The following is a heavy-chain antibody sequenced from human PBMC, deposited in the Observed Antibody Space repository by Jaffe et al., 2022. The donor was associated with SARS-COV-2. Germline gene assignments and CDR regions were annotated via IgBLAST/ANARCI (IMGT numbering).Heavy chain of an antibody. V-gene: IGHV4-39*01. D-gene: IGHD3-3*01. J-gene: IGHJ3*02. Sequence: QLQLQESGPGLVKPSETLSLTCTVSGGSISSSSYYWGWIRQPPGKGLEWIGSIYYSGSTYYNPSLKSRVTISVDTSKNQFSLKLSSVTAADTAVYYCARYYDFWSGSGAFDIWGQGTMVTVSS. CDR1: GGSISSSSYY. CDR3: ARYYDFWSGSGAFDI. CDR2: IYYSGST.